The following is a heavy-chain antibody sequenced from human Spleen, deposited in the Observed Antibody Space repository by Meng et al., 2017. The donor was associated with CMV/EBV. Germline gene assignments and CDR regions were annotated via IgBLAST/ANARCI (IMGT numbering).Heavy chain of an antibody. J-gene: IGHJ3*02. V-gene: IGHV3-43D*03. CDR1: GFTFSSYG. Sequence: GESLKISCAASGFTFSSYGMHWVRQAPGKGLEWVSLISWDGGSTYYADSVKGRFTISRDNAKNSLYLQMNSLRAEDTAVYYCGSGSYSSRGAFDIWGQGTMVTVSS. D-gene: IGHD1-26*01. CDR2: ISWDGGST. CDR3: GSGSYSSRGAFDI.